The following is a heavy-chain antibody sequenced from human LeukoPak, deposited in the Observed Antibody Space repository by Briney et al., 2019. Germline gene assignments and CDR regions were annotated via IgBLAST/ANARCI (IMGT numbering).Heavy chain of an antibody. J-gene: IGHJ4*02. D-gene: IGHD3-16*01. CDR2: IYYSGTT. V-gene: IGHV4-39*01. Sequence: SETLSLTCTVSGGSISSSTYYWGWIRRPPGKGLEWIGSIYYSGTTYYNPSLKSRVTVSVDASKNQFSLNLSSVTAADTAVYYCVRGSTLRHYQYWGQGTLVTVSS. CDR3: VRGSTLRHYQY. CDR1: GGSISSSTYY.